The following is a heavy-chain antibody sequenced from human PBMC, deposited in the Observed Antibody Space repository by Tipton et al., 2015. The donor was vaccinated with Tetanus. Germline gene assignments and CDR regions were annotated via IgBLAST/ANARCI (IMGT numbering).Heavy chain of an antibody. V-gene: IGHV5-51*01. D-gene: IGHD7-27*01. CDR3: ARRLGPYTGDQIWHFDL. CDR1: GHNSRSYW. Sequence: VQLVQSGAELKKPGESLKISCKVSGHNSRSYWISWVRQMPGKGLEWMGIIYPGDSAATYSPSFQGQVAISADRSISTAYLQWSSLKASDTAVFFCARRLGPYTGDQIWHFDLWGRGTLVTVSS. J-gene: IGHJ2*01. CDR2: IYPGDSAA.